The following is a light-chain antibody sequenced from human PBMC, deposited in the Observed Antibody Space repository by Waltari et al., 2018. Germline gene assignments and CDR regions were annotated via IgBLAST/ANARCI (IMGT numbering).Light chain of an antibody. V-gene: IGKV1-39*01. CDR1: QTLNSY. Sequence: IQMIQSPSPLSASVGARVTITCRASQTLNSYLNWYQQKPGEAPKLLIYGASNLQSGVPARFSATESGTDFTLTISSLQPDDFATYYCQQSYSIPRTFGQGTRVDIK. CDR2: GAS. J-gene: IGKJ1*01. CDR3: QQSYSIPRT.